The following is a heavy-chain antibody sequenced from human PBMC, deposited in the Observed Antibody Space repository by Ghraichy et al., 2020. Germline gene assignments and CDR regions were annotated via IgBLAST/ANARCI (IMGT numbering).Heavy chain of an antibody. D-gene: IGHD5-24*01. J-gene: IGHJ4*02. V-gene: IGHV3-7*03. CDR1: GFSLSRYW. Sequence: GGSLRLSCAASGFSLSRYWMSWVRQAPGKWLEWVANIKQDGSEKYYVDSVKGRFAISRDNAKNSLSLQMNSLRAEETAVYYCARDRDGDLDFWGQGTLVTVSS. CDR3: ARDRDGDLDF. CDR2: IKQDGSEK.